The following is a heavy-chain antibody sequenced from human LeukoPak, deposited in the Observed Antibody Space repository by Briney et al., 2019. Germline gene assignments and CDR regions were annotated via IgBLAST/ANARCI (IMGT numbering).Heavy chain of an antibody. CDR3: ARDSLIVGATDAFDI. D-gene: IGHD1-26*01. CDR1: GYTFTSYY. CDR2: INPSGGST. V-gene: IGHV1-46*01. J-gene: IGHJ3*02. Sequence: ASVKVSCKASGYTFTSYYMHWVRQAPGQGLEWMGIINPSGGSTSYAQKFQGRVTMTRDMSTSTDYMELSSLRSEDTAVYYCARDSLIVGATDAFDIWGQGTMVTVSS.